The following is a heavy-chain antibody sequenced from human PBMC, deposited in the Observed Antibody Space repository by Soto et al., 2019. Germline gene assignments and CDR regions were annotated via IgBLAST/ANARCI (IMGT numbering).Heavy chain of an antibody. CDR2: IIPIFGTA. V-gene: IGHV1-69*13. D-gene: IGHD2-2*01. Sequence: GASVKVSCKASGGTFSSYAISWVRQAPGQGLEWMGGIIPIFGTANYAQKFQGRVTITADESTSTAYMELSSLRSEDTAVYYCARALPPSRLDQLLLYLGYWGQGTLVTVSS. CDR3: ARALPPSRLDQLLLYLGY. J-gene: IGHJ4*02. CDR1: GGTFSSYA.